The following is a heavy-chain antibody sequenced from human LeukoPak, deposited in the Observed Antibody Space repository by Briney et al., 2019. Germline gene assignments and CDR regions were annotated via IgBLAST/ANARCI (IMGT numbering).Heavy chain of an antibody. D-gene: IGHD1-14*01. V-gene: IGHV3-33*01. Sequence: GGSLRLSCAASGFTFNNYAMHWVRQAPGKGLEWVTTIWYDGSNKYYGDSVKGRFTISRDNSKSTLYLQMNSLRAEDTAVYYCARDKGNHPYNWFDPWGQGTLVTVSS. J-gene: IGHJ5*02. CDR1: GFTFNNYA. CDR2: IWYDGSNK. CDR3: ARDKGNHPYNWFDP.